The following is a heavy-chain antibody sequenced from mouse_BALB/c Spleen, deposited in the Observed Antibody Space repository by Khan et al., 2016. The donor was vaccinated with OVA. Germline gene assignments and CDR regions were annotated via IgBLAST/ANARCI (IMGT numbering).Heavy chain of an antibody. CDR1: GFAFSSYD. D-gene: IGHD2-2*01. J-gene: IGHJ1*01. V-gene: IGHV5-12-1*01. Sequence: EVELVESGGGLVKPGGSLKLSCVASGFAFSSYDLSWVRQTPEKRLEWVAYISSGGFTTYYFDTMKGRFTLSRDNAKNTLYRQMNSLQSEDTAMYYCARHQATMLTTSWYFDVWGAGATVTVSS. CDR3: ARHQATMLTTSWYFDV. CDR2: ISSGGFTT.